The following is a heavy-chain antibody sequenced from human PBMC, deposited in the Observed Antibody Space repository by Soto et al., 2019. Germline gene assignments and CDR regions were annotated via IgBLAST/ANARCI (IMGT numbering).Heavy chain of an antibody. D-gene: IGHD4-17*01. CDR1: GFSLSTSGVG. J-gene: IGHJ4*02. Sequence: QITLKESGPTLVKPTQTLTLTCTLSGFSLSTSGVGVGWIRQPPGKALEWLALIYWDDDKRYSPSLKSRLTITKDTPKNQVVLTVTNMDPVDTATYYCAHVSDYAPGTPWFDYWGRGTLVTVSS. CDR2: IYWDDDK. V-gene: IGHV2-5*02. CDR3: AHVSDYAPGTPWFDY.